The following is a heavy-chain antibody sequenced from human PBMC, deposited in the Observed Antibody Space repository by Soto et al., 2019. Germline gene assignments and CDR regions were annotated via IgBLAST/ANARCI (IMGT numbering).Heavy chain of an antibody. Sequence: GGSLRLSCAASGFTFSSYGMHWVRQAPGKGLEWVAVISYDGSNKYYADSVKGRFTISRDNSKNTLYLQMNSLRAEDTAVYYCARAGPRRRSPFQHWGQGTLVTVSS. CDR3: ARAGPRRRSPFQH. CDR1: GFTFSSYG. J-gene: IGHJ1*01. CDR2: ISYDGSNK. V-gene: IGHV3-30*03.